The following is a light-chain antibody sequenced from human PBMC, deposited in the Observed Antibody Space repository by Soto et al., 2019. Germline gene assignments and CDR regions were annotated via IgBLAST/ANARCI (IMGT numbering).Light chain of an antibody. CDR3: QQYNDWPPAT. CDR2: DAS. Sequence: EIVMTQSPATLSVSPGERASLSCRASQSVASNLAWYQHKPGQAPRFLIYDASTRATGIPARFSGSGSGTEFTLTISSLQSEDFAVYYCQQYNDWPPATFGQGTKLEIK. J-gene: IGKJ2*01. V-gene: IGKV3-15*01. CDR1: QSVASN.